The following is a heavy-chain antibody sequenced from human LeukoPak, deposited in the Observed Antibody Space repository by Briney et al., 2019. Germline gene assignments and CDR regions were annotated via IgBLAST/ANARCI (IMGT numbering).Heavy chain of an antibody. CDR2: IYSGGST. J-gene: IGHJ4*02. CDR1: GFTVSSNY. Sequence: GGSLRLSCAASGFTVSSNYMSWVRQAPGKGLEWVSVIYSGGSTYYADSVKGRFTISRDNSKNTLYLQMNSLRAEDTAVYYCARSIAVAGKGDYWGQGTLVTVSS. D-gene: IGHD6-19*01. V-gene: IGHV3-53*01. CDR3: ARSIAVAGKGDY.